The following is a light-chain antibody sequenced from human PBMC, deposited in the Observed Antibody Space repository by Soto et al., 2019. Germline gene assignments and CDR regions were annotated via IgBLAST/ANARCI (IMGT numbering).Light chain of an antibody. Sequence: EIGMSQSAATLSVSPGERATLSCRASQSLSSNLAWYQQKPGQAPRLLIYDASNRATGVPARFSGSGSGTDFTLTISDLEPADFGLYYCQQRLNWPPGFGQGTKVDI. CDR2: DAS. CDR1: QSLSSN. V-gene: IGKV3-11*01. J-gene: IGKJ1*01. CDR3: QQRLNWPPG.